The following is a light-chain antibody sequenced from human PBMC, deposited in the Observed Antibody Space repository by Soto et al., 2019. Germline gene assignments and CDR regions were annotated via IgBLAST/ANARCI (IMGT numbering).Light chain of an antibody. V-gene: IGLV2-8*01. CDR3: SSYAGSDNFV. J-gene: IGLJ1*01. CDR1: SSDLGGYNL. Sequence: QSALTQPPSASGSPGQSVTISCTGASSDLGGYNLVSWYQQHPGKAPKLMIYEVIKRHSGVPDRFSGSKSGNTASLTVSGLQAEDEADYYCSSYAGSDNFVFGTGTKVTVL. CDR2: EVI.